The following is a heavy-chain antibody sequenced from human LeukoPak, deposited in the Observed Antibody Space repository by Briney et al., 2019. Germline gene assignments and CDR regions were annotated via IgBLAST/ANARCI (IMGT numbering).Heavy chain of an antibody. D-gene: IGHD6-13*01. CDR1: RVSIREYT. J-gene: IGHJ4*02. Sequence: SETLSLTCTVSRVSIREYTRRWIRQPPGKGLEWIGYIYYSGSTNYNPSLKSRVTISIDTSKNQFSLKVSSVTAADTAVYYCARAKAAAGIDYFDYWGQGTLVTVSS. CDR2: IYYSGST. CDR3: ARAKAAAGIDYFDY. V-gene: IGHV4-59*13.